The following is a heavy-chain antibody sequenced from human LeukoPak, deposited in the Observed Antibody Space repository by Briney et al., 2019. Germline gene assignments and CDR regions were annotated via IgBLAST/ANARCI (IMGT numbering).Heavy chain of an antibody. D-gene: IGHD5-24*01. Sequence: GSSVKVSCKASGGTFSSYAISRVRQAPGQGLEWMGGIIPIFGTANYAQKFQGRVTITADKSTSTAYMEMSSLRSEDTAVYYCARVRDLAFDIWGQGTMVTVSS. J-gene: IGHJ3*02. CDR3: ARVRDLAFDI. CDR1: GGTFSSYA. CDR2: IIPIFGTA. V-gene: IGHV1-69*06.